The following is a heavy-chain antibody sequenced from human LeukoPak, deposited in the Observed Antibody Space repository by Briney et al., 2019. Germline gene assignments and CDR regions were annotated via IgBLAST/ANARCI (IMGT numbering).Heavy chain of an antibody. V-gene: IGHV3-15*01. Sequence: GGSLRLSCAASGFTFSNAWMSWVRQAPGKGLEWVGRIKSKTDGGTTDYAAHVKGRFTISRDDSKNTLYLQMNSLKTEDTAVYYCTTDIAAALFDYWGQGTLVTVSS. CDR3: TTDIAAALFDY. J-gene: IGHJ4*02. CDR1: GFTFSNAW. D-gene: IGHD6-13*01. CDR2: IKSKTDGGTT.